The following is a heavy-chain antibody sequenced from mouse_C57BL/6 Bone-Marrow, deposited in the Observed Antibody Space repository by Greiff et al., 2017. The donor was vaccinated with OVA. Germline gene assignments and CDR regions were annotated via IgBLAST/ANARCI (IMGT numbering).Heavy chain of an antibody. CDR1: GFTFSSYG. V-gene: IGHV5-6*02. CDR2: ISSGGSYT. Sequence: EVKLMESGGDLVKPGGSLKLSCAASGFTFSSYGMSWVRQTPDQRLEWVATISSGGSYTYYPDSVKGRVTISRDNAKNTLYLQMSSLKSEDTAMYYCARRRYAMDYWGQGTSVTVSS. J-gene: IGHJ4*01. CDR3: ARRRYAMDY.